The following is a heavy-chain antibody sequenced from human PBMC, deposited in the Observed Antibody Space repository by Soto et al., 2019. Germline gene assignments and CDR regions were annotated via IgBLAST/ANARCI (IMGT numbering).Heavy chain of an antibody. Sequence: SETLSLTCTVSGGSISSSSYYWGWIRQPPGKGLEWIGSIYYSGSTYYNPSLKSRVTISVDTSKNQFPLKLSSVTAADTAVYYCARHRPNYYDSSGHTGFDYWGQGTLVTVSS. CDR3: ARHRPNYYDSSGHTGFDY. D-gene: IGHD3-22*01. V-gene: IGHV4-39*01. J-gene: IGHJ4*02. CDR2: IYYSGST. CDR1: GGSISSSSYY.